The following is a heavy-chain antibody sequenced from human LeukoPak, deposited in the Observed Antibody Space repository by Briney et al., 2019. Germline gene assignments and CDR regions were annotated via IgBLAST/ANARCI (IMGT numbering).Heavy chain of an antibody. CDR2: ISAYNGDT. D-gene: IGHD3-3*01. J-gene: IGHJ6*02. Sequence: ASVTVSFKASGYTFTSYGISWVRQAPGQGLEWMGWISAYNGDTNYAQKLQGRVTMTTDTSTSTAYMELRSLRSDDTAVYYCTRDGYYDFWSGYSTYGMDVWGQGTTVTVSS. V-gene: IGHV1-18*01. CDR1: GYTFTSYG. CDR3: TRDGYYDFWSGYSTYGMDV.